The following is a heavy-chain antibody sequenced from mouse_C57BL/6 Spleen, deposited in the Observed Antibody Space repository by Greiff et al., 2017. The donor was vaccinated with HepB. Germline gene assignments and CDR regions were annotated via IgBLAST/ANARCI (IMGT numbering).Heavy chain of an antibody. J-gene: IGHJ4*01. V-gene: IGHV5-6*01. Sequence: EVKVVESGGDLVKPGGSLKLSCAASGFTFSSYGMSWVRQTPDKRLEWVATISSGGSYTYYPDSVKGRCTISRDNAKNTLYLQMSSLKSEDTAMYYCARHEGLGYYAMDYWGQGTSVTVSS. D-gene: IGHD3-3*01. CDR1: GFTFSSYG. CDR2: ISSGGSYT. CDR3: ARHEGLGYYAMDY.